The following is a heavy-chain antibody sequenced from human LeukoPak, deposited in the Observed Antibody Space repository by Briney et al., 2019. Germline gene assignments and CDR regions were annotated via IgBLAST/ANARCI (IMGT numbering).Heavy chain of an antibody. Sequence: QAGGSLRLSCAASGFTFSSYAMHWFRQAPGKGLEWVGFIRSKAYGGTTEYAASVKGRFTISRDDSKSIAYLQMNSLKTEDTAVYYCTRDRTTVTTTDYFDYWGQGTLVTVSS. D-gene: IGHD4-17*01. CDR3: TRDRTTVTTTDYFDY. J-gene: IGHJ4*02. CDR2: IRSKAYGGTT. CDR1: GFTFSSYA. V-gene: IGHV3-49*03.